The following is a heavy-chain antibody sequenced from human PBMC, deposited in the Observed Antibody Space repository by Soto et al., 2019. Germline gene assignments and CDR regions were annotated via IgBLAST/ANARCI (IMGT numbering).Heavy chain of an antibody. CDR3: AKERLEEVGTFFEF. CDR2: ISGSGRDT. J-gene: IGHJ4*01. CDR1: GFTFSNYA. Sequence: GGSLRLSCEASGFTFSNYAMTWVRQAPGKGLEWVSGISGSGRDTYYADSVKDRLTISRDNAKNTLFLQMNRLRAEDAASYYCAKERLEEVGTFFEFWGHGILVTVSS. V-gene: IGHV3-23*01. D-gene: IGHD6-13*01.